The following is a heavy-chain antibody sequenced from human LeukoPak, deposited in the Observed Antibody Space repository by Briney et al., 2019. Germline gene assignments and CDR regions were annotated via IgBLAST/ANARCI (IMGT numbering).Heavy chain of an antibody. CDR3: ARDYYGALDY. J-gene: IGHJ4*02. CDR1: GFSFSTYW. CDR2: ISSSSPYI. V-gene: IGHV3-21*01. D-gene: IGHD4-17*01. Sequence: PGGSLRLSCAASGFSFSTYWMSWVRQAPGKGLEWVSSISSSSPYIYYTDSVKGRFTISRDNAKNSLYLQMNSLRAEDTAVYYCARDYYGALDYWGQGTLVTVSS.